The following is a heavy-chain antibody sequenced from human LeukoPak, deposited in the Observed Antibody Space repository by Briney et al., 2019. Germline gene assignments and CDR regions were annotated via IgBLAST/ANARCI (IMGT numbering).Heavy chain of an antibody. J-gene: IGHJ4*02. D-gene: IGHD5-24*01. V-gene: IGHV4-34*01. CDR3: ATAMGDGYNGGFDY. CDR1: GGSFSGYY. CDR2: INHSGST. Sequence: PSETLSLTCAVYGGSFSGYYWSWIRQPPGKGLEWIGEINHSGSTNYNPSLKSRVTISVDTSKNQFSLKLSSVTAADTAVYYCATAMGDGYNGGFDYWGQGTLVTVSS.